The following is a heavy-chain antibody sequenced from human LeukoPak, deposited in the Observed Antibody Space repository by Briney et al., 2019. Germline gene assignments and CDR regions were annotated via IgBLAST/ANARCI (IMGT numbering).Heavy chain of an antibody. CDR1: GFTFSSYG. CDR2: ISGSGGST. J-gene: IGHJ4*02. D-gene: IGHD6-19*01. V-gene: IGHV3-23*01. CDR3: AKVYSSGWYFYFDY. Sequence: GGSLRLSCAASGFTFSSYGMSWVRQAPGKGLEWVSAISGSGGSTYYADSVKGRFTISRDNSKNTLYLQMNSLRAEDTAVYYCAKVYSSGWYFYFDYWGQGTLVTISS.